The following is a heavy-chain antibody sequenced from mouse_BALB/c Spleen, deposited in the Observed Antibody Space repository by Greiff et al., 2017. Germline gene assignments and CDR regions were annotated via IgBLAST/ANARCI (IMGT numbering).Heavy chain of an antibody. CDR3: GPSWDVGYFDY. J-gene: IGHJ2*01. CDR2: VNPYNGGT. Sequence: EVQLQQSGPELVKPGASVKMSCKASGYTFTDYYMDWVKQSHGESFEWIGRVNPYNGGTSYNQKFKGKATLTVDKSSSTAYMELNSLTSEDSAVYYCGPSWDVGYFDYWGQGTTLTVSS. V-gene: IGHV1-19*01. CDR1: GYTFTDYY. D-gene: IGHD4-1*01.